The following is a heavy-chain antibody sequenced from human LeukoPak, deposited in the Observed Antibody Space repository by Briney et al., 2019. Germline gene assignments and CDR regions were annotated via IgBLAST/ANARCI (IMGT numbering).Heavy chain of an antibody. Sequence: GGSLRLSCAAPGFTFSSYAMHWVRQAPGKGLEYVSAISSNGDSTYYANSVKGRFTISRDNAKNTLYLQMNSLRAEDTAVYYCASGELDSLYYFDFWGQGTLVTVSS. J-gene: IGHJ4*02. V-gene: IGHV3-64*01. CDR3: ASGELDSLYYFDF. D-gene: IGHD1-1*01. CDR2: ISSNGDST. CDR1: GFTFSSYA.